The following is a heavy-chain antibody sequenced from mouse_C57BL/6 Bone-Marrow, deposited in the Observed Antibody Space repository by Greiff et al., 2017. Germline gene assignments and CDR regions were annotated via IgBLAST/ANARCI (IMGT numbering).Heavy chain of an antibody. D-gene: IGHD1-1*01. J-gene: IGHJ3*01. CDR2: IYPGSGST. CDR1: GYTFTSYW. V-gene: IGHV1-55*01. Sequence: QVQLQQPGAELVKPGASVKMSCKASGYTFTSYWITWVKQRPGQGLEWIGDIYPGSGSTNYNEKFKCKSTLTVDTSSSTAYMQLSSLTSEDSAVXYFAIYYDSSYSSWFAYWGQGTLVTVSA. CDR3: AIYYDSSYSSWFAY.